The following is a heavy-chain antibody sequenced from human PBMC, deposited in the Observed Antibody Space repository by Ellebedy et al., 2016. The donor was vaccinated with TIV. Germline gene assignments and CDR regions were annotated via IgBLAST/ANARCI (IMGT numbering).Heavy chain of an antibody. CDR1: GFTFTNFS. Sequence: GESLKISCTASGFTFTNFSLNWVRHAPGKGLEWVASISGSLHSVNYAESVKGRFTISRDNSRNTLSLQMNSLRADDTAVYYCTRARYKDEWRMIAFDMWGQGTIVTVSP. D-gene: IGHD1-1*01. V-gene: IGHV3-21*01. CDR2: ISGSLHSV. CDR3: TRARYKDEWRMIAFDM. J-gene: IGHJ3*02.